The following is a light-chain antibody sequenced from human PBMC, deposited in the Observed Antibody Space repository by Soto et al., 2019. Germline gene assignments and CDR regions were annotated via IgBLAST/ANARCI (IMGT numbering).Light chain of an antibody. Sequence: DIVMTQSPLSLPVTPGEPASISCRSSQSLLYSNGYNYLNWYLQRPGQSPQLLIYLGSNRASGVPDRFSGSGSGTEFTLKISRVEAEDVGFYYCMQAVQTPLTFGGGTKVEIK. CDR1: QSLLYSNGYNY. CDR2: LGS. V-gene: IGKV2-28*01. J-gene: IGKJ4*02. CDR3: MQAVQTPLT.